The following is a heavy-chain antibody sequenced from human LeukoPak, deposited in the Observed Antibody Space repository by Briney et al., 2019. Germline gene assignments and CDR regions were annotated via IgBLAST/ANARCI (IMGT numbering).Heavy chain of an antibody. V-gene: IGHV4-61*02. J-gene: IGHJ4*02. CDR2: IYTSGST. Sequence: SETLSLTCTVSGGSISSGGYYWSWIRQPAGKGLEWIGRIYTSGSTNYNPSLKSRVTISVDTSKNQFSLKLSSVTAADTAVYYCARHGNYYGSGSYIGYWGQGTLVTVSS. CDR1: GGSISSGGYY. D-gene: IGHD3-10*01. CDR3: ARHGNYYGSGSYIGY.